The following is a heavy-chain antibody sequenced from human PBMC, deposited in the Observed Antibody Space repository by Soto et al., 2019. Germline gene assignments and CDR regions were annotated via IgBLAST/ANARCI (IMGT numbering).Heavy chain of an antibody. V-gene: IGHV3-11*04. CDR2: ISKDSGRAT. Sequence: PGRSLRLSCAASGFIFRDWFMSWLRQAPGKGLEWISYISKDSGRATRYADSVKGRFTISRDNAKNSVYLQMNSLSDEDTAVYYCARSVQGHFDYWGQGTVVTVSS. CDR1: GFIFRDWF. D-gene: IGHD6-19*01. CDR3: ARSVQGHFDY. J-gene: IGHJ4*02.